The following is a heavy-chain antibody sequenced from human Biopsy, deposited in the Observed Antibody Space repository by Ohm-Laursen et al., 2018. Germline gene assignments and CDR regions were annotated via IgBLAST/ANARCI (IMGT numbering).Heavy chain of an antibody. CDR1: SGSFSSNY. Sequence: SDTLSLTCAVYSGSFSSNYWTWIRQPPGKGLEWIGEITHSGYTNYNPSLKSRVTISVDTSKNQLSLKVTSVTAADTAAYYCARHDGNGPFALDSWGQGTLVTVSS. CDR2: ITHSGYT. CDR3: ARHDGNGPFALDS. D-gene: IGHD5-24*01. V-gene: IGHV4-34*01. J-gene: IGHJ4*02.